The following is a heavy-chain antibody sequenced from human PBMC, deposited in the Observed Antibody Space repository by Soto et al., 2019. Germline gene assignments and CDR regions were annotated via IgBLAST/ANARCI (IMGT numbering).Heavy chain of an antibody. CDR3: AGSRNSYSFYFADF. D-gene: IGHD2-2*01. Sequence: ASETLSLTCTVSGGSISSYFWSWIRQPPGKGLEWIGHIYNSGSTNYNPSLKSRVTISVDTSKNQFSLKLSSVTAADTAVYYCAGSRNSYSFYFADFWGQGTLVTVSS. CDR2: IYNSGST. CDR1: GGSISSYF. V-gene: IGHV4-59*01. J-gene: IGHJ4*02.